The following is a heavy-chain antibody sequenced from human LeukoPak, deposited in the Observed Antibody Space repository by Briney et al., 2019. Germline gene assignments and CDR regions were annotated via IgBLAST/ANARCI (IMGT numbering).Heavy chain of an antibody. CDR2: IYYSGST. J-gene: IGHJ4*02. V-gene: IGHV4-59*01. CDR3: ARGYSSSWWDFDY. D-gene: IGHD6-13*01. CDR1: GGSISSYY. Sequence: PSETLSLTCTVSGGSISSYYWSWIRQPPGKGLEWIGYIYYSGSTNYNPSLKSRVTISVDTSKSQFSLKLSSVTAADTAVYYCARGYSSSWWDFDYWGQGTLVTVSS.